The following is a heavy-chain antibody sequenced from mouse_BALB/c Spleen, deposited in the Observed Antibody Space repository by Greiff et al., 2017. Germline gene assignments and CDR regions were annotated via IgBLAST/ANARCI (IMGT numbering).Heavy chain of an antibody. CDR3: TGGRKIYYYGAWFAY. J-gene: IGHJ3*01. D-gene: IGHD1-1*01. Sequence: EVQLVESGGGLVQPGGSMKLSCVASGFTFSSYWMSWVRQSPEKGLEWVAEIRLKSDNYATHYAESVKGKFTISRDDSKSRLYLQMNSLRAEDTGIYYCTGGRKIYYYGAWFAYWGQGTLVTVSA. V-gene: IGHV6-3*01. CDR1: GFTFSSYW. CDR2: IRLKSDNYAT.